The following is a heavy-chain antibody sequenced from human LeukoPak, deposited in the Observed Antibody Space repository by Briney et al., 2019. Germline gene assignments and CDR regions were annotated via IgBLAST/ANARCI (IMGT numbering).Heavy chain of an antibody. J-gene: IGHJ4*02. CDR2: ISGSGGST. Sequence: GGSLRLSCAASGFTFSSYAMSWVRQAPGKGLEWVSAISGSGGSTYYADSVKGRFTISRDNSKNTLYLQMNSLRAEDTAVYYWAKEYGSGSYYSLLGIFDYWGQGTLVTVSS. CDR3: AKEYGSGSYYSLLGIFDY. V-gene: IGHV3-23*01. D-gene: IGHD3-10*01. CDR1: GFTFSSYA.